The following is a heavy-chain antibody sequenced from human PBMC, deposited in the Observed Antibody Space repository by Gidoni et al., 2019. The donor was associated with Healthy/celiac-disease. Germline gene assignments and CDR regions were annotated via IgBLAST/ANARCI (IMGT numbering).Heavy chain of an antibody. CDR1: GFTFSSYS. J-gene: IGHJ4*02. D-gene: IGHD3-3*01. CDR3: ARDQTDNDFWSGSPPPFDY. Sequence: EVQLVESGGGLVKPGGSLRLSCAAAGFTFSSYSMNWVRQAPGKGLEWVASISSSSSYIYYADSVKGRVTISRENAKNSLYLQMNSRRAEDTAVYYCARDQTDNDFWSGSPPPFDYWGQGTLVTVSS. V-gene: IGHV3-21*01. CDR2: ISSSSSYI.